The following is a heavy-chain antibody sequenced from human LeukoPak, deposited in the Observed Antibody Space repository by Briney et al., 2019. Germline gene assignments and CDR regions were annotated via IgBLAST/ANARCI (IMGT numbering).Heavy chain of an antibody. CDR2: IIPILGIA. J-gene: IGHJ4*02. V-gene: IGHV1-69*02. CDR3: ARSDRYFDSPPYYFDY. D-gene: IGHD3-9*01. CDR1: GGTFSSYT. Sequence: SVKVPCKASGGTFSSYTISWVRQAPGQGLEWMGRIIPILGIANYAQKFQGRVTITADKSTSPAYMELSSLRSEDTAVYYCARSDRYFDSPPYYFDYWGQGTLVTVSS.